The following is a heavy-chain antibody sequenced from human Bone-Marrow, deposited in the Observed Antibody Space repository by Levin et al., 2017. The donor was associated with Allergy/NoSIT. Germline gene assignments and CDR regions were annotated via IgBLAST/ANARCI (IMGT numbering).Heavy chain of an antibody. CDR2: TSHNSGNT. CDR3: ARVGALALERRTPFDS. D-gene: IGHD1-26*01. V-gene: IGHV3-23*01. J-gene: IGHJ4*02. Sequence: PSGGSLRLSCAASGFTFRNYGMTWVRQAPGKGLEWVSVTSHNSGNTYYADSVRGRFTMSRDNSKNTLYLQMDSLRLEDTAVYYCARVGALALERRTPFDSWGQGTLVTVSS. CDR1: GFTFRNYG.